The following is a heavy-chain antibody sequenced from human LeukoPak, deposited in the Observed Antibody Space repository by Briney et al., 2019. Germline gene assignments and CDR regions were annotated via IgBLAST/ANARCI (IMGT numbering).Heavy chain of an antibody. D-gene: IGHD2-15*01. CDR1: GYTFTSYY. Sequence: ASVKVSCKASGYTFTSYYMHWVRQAPGQGLEWMGIINPSGGSTSYAQKFQGRVTMTRDTSTSTVYMELSSLRSEDTAVYYCARGGATGGYSTPNWFDPWGQGTLVTVSS. V-gene: IGHV1-46*01. J-gene: IGHJ5*02. CDR2: INPSGGST. CDR3: ARGGATGGYSTPNWFDP.